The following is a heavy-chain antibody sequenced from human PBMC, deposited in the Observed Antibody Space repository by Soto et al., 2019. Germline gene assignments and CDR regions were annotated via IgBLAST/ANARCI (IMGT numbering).Heavy chain of an antibody. J-gene: IGHJ4*02. Sequence: LSLTCAVYGGSFSGYYWSWIRQPPGKGLEWIGEINHSGSTNYNPSLKSRVTISVDTSKNQFSLKLSSVTAADTAVYYCARARTGTITWPPKYYFDYWGQGTLVTVSS. CDR2: INHSGST. V-gene: IGHV4-34*01. CDR1: GGSFSGYY. CDR3: ARARTGTITWPPKYYFDY. D-gene: IGHD1-7*01.